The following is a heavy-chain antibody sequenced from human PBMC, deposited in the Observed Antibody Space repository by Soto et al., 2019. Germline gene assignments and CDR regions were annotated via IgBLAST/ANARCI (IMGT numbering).Heavy chain of an antibody. Sequence: QVQLQQWGAGLLKPSETLSLTCAVYGGSFSGYYWSWIRQPPGKGLEWIGEINHSGSTNYNPSLKSRVTISVDASKTQFSLKLSSVTAADTAVYYCARAHYYGSGRQNWFDPWGQGTLVTVSS. D-gene: IGHD3-10*01. V-gene: IGHV4-34*01. J-gene: IGHJ5*02. CDR1: GGSFSGYY. CDR2: INHSGST. CDR3: ARAHYYGSGRQNWFDP.